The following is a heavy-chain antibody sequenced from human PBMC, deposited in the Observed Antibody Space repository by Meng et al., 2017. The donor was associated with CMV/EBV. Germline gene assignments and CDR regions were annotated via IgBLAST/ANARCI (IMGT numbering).Heavy chain of an antibody. CDR2: IQVIGHT. J-gene: IGHJ4*01. D-gene: IGHD3-16*01. CDR1: CASIKNYN. CDR3: AGSRPGGGACDY. Sequence: QVQIQESGQGLGKPPVTLSLTCIVSCASIKNYNWNWVRQPAGQGLEWIGLIQVIGHTVYNPSLKSRVTVSLDASKSQFSLTLNSVTAADTATYYCAGSRPGGGACDYWGQGILVTVSS. V-gene: IGHV4-4*07.